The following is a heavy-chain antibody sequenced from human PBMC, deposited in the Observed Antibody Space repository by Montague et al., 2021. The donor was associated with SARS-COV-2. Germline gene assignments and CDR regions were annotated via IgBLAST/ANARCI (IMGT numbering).Heavy chain of an antibody. CDR1: GGAMSGYY. J-gene: IGHJ4*02. CDR2: VHYTGST. V-gene: IGHV4-59*01. D-gene: IGHD1-1*01. Sequence: SETLSLTCEDSGGAMSGYYWTWIRQSPGKGREWIGYVHYTGSTKYNPSLKTRVSLSLDTPKNHFSLHLSSVTAADTAIYFCARAQNTCFIANCVNYFDVWGLGALVTVSS. CDR3: ARAQNTCFIANCVNYFDV.